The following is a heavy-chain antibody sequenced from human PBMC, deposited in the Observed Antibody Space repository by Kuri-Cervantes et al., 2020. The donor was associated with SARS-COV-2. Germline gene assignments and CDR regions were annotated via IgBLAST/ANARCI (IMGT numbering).Heavy chain of an antibody. V-gene: IGHV4-31*03. CDR3: ARVRETVAAGMVDY. CDR2: IYYSGST. J-gene: IGHJ4*02. D-gene: IGHD6-13*01. Sequence: SETLSLTCTVSGGSISSGGYYWSWIRQHPGKGLEWIGYIYYSGSTYYNPSLKSRVTISVDTSKNQFSLKLSSVTAADTAVYYCARVRETVAAGMVDYWGQGTLVTVSS. CDR1: GGSISSGGYY.